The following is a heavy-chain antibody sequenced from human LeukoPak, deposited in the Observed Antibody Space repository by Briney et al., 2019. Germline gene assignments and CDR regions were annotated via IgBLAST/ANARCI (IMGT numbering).Heavy chain of an antibody. J-gene: IGHJ4*02. V-gene: IGHV4-38-2*02. CDR1: GYSISSGDY. D-gene: IGHD2-2*01. CDR2: IYHSGST. CDR3: ARGVVVPAAIPHFDY. Sequence: PSETLSLTCTVSGYSISSGDYWGWIRQPPGKGLEGIGSIYHSGSTYYNPSLKSRVTISVDTSKNQFSLKLSSVTAADTAVYYCARGVVVPAAIPHFDYWGQGTLVTVSS.